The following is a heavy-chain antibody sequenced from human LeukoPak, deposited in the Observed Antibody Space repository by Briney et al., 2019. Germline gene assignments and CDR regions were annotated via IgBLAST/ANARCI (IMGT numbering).Heavy chain of an antibody. CDR3: ATSTFGGVIVIGDY. V-gene: IGHV3-30*03. CDR1: GFTFSSYA. CDR2: ISYDGSNE. Sequence: GGSLRLSCAASGFTFSSYAMSWVRQAPGKGLEWVAVISYDGSNEYYADSVKGRFTISRDNSKNTLYLQMNSLRPEDTAVYYCATSTFGGVIVIGDYWGQGTLVTVSS. D-gene: IGHD3-16*02. J-gene: IGHJ4*02.